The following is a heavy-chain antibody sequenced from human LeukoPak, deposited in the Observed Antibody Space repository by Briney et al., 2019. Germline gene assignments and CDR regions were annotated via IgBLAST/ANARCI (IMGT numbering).Heavy chain of an antibody. V-gene: IGHV6-1*01. CDR3: ARGVPAAHLGYYYYYMDV. D-gene: IGHD2-2*01. CDR1: GDSVSSNSAA. CDR2: TYYRSKWYN. J-gene: IGHJ6*03. Sequence: SQTLSLTCAISGDSVSSNSAAWNWIRQSPSRGLEWLGRTYYRSKWYNDYAVSVKSRITINPDTSKNQFSLQLNSVTPEDTAVYYCARGVPAAHLGYYYYYMDVWGKGTTVTVSS.